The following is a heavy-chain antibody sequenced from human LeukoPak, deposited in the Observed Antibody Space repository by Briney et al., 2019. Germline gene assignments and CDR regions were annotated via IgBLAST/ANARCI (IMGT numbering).Heavy chain of an antibody. D-gene: IGHD6-19*01. V-gene: IGHV3-9*01. J-gene: IGHJ4*02. CDR3: AKDMYIAVAGTFDY. CDR1: GFTFDDYA. Sequence: KTGGSLRLSCAASGFTFDDYAMHWVRQAPGKGLEWVSGISWNSGSIGYADSVKGRFTISRDNAKNSLYLQMNSLRAEDTALYYCAKDMYIAVAGTFDYWGQGTLVTVSS. CDR2: ISWNSGSI.